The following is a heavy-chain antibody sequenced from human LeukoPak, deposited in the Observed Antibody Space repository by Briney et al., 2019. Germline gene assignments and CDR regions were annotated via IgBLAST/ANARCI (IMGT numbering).Heavy chain of an antibody. CDR3: ARGPLEYCSGGTGYSGRNWFDP. CDR2: INPNSGDT. D-gene: IGHD2-15*01. Sequence: ASVKVSCKASGYILTDYYMHWVRQAPGQGLEWMGWINPNSGDTNYAQKFQGRVTMTRDTSISTVYMELRRLRYDDTAAYYCARGPLEYCSGGTGYSGRNWFDPWGQGTLVTVSS. J-gene: IGHJ5*02. CDR1: GYILTDYY. V-gene: IGHV1-2*02.